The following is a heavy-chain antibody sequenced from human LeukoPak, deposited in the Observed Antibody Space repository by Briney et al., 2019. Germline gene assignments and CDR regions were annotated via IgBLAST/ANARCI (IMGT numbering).Heavy chain of an antibody. V-gene: IGHV1-69*13. Sequence: SVKVSCKASGGTFSSYAISWVRQAPGQGLEWMGGIIPIFGTANYAQKFQGRVTITADESTSTAYMELSSLRSEDTAVYYCAREGCSGGSCYSLPYYYYGMDVWGQGTTVTVS. CDR3: AREGCSGGSCYSLPYYYYGMDV. J-gene: IGHJ6*02. CDR1: GGTFSSYA. CDR2: IIPIFGTA. D-gene: IGHD2-15*01.